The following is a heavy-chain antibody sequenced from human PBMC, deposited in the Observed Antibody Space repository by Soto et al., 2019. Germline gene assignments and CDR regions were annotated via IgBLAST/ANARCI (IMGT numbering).Heavy chain of an antibody. CDR2: IIPIFGTA. CDR1: VGTFSSYA. J-gene: IGHJ6*02. CDR3: ARSRITIFGVVTAYYYYYYGMDV. Sequence: SVKVSCKASVGTFSSYAISWVRQAPGQGLEWMGGIIPIFGTANYAQKFQGRVTITADESTSTAYMELSSLRSEDTAVYYCARSRITIFGVVTAYYYYYYGMDVWGQGTTVTVSS. V-gene: IGHV1-69*13. D-gene: IGHD3-3*01.